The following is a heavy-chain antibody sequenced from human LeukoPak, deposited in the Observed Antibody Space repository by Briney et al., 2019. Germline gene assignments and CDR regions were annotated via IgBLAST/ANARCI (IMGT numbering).Heavy chain of an antibody. CDR2: ISGSGGST. Sequence: PGGSLRLSCAASGFTFSSYAMSWVRQAPGKGLEWVSAISGSGGSTYYADSVKGRFTISRDNSKNTPYLQMNSLRAEDTAVYYCARDLVLSGYSYGLDYWGQGTLVTVSS. CDR3: ARDLVLSGYSYGLDY. V-gene: IGHV3-23*01. CDR1: GFTFSSYA. J-gene: IGHJ4*02. D-gene: IGHD5-18*01.